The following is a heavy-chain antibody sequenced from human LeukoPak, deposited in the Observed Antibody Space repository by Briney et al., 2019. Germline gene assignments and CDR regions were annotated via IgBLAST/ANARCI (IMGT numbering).Heavy chain of an antibody. CDR3: ARKTTRGWANWFDP. D-gene: IGHD6-19*01. CDR1: GGSISSYY. CDR2: IYYSGST. J-gene: IGHJ5*02. V-gene: IGHV4-59*01. Sequence: PSETLSLTCTVSGGSISSYYWSWIRQPPGKGLEWIGYIYYSGSTNYNPSLKSRVTISVDTSKNQFSLKLSSVTAADTAVYYCARKTTRGWANWFDPWGQGTLVTVSS.